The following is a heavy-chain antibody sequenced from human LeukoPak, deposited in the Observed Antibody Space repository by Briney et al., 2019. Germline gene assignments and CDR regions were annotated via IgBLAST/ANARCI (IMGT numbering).Heavy chain of an antibody. D-gene: IGHD2-21*02. J-gene: IGHJ4*02. CDR3: AKSPKPVTAALYFDY. V-gene: IGHV3-23*01. CDR2: ITGSGTTT. CDR1: GFTFRTYA. Sequence: GGSLRLSCAASGFTFRTYAMTWVRQAPGKGLEWVSTITGSGTTTNYADSVKGRFTISRDNSKNTLSLQMNSLRAEDTALYYCAKSPKPVTAALYFDYWGQGALVTVSS.